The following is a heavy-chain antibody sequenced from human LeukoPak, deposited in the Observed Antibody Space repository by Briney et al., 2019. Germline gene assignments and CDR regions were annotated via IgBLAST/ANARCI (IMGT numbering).Heavy chain of an antibody. Sequence: ASVKVSCKASGYTFTSYGISWVRQAPGKGLEWMGGFDPEDGETIYAQKFQGRVTMTEDTSTDTAYMELSSLRSEDTAVYYCATPSHYDILTDSIRADPGWSFDYWGQGTLVTVSS. CDR1: GYTFTSYG. J-gene: IGHJ4*02. CDR3: ATPSHYDILTDSIRADPGWSFDY. CDR2: FDPEDGET. D-gene: IGHD3-9*01. V-gene: IGHV1-24*01.